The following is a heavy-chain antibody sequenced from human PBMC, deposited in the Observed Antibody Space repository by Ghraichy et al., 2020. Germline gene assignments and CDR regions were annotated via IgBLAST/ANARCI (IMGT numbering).Heavy chain of an antibody. CDR2: IWYDGSNK. CDR1: GFTFSSYG. J-gene: IGHJ6*02. V-gene: IGHV3-33*01. Sequence: GGSLRLSCAASGFTFSSYGMHWVRQAPGKGLEWVAVIWYDGSNKYYADSVKGRFTISRDNSKNTLYLQMNSLRAEDTAVYYCAREPYYYDFWSGYFDYGMDVWGQGTTVTVSS. D-gene: IGHD3-3*01. CDR3: AREPYYYDFWSGYFDYGMDV.